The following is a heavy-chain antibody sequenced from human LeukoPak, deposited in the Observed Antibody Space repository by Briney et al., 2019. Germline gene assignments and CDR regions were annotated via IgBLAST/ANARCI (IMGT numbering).Heavy chain of an antibody. J-gene: IGHJ4*02. Sequence: GGSLRLSCAASGFTFNTYSINWVRQAPGKGLEWVSSISFDTTYIYYADSLKGRFTISRDNARNIVYLETNGLTAEDTAFYYCASDPAEWMAGNYFDYWGQGTPVTVSS. CDR3: ASDPAEWMAGNYFDY. V-gene: IGHV3-21*06. CDR2: ISFDTTYI. CDR1: GFTFNTYS. D-gene: IGHD6-19*01.